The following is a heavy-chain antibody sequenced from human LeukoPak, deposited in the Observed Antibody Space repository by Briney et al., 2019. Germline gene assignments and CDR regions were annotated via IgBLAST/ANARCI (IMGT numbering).Heavy chain of an antibody. Sequence: ASVKVSCKASGYTFTSCDINWVRQATGQGLEWMGWTNPNSGNTGYEQSFQGRITLTRDISIGTAYMELSNLTSEDTAIYYCTRGSSGRRDNWGQGTLVTVSA. CDR1: GYTFTSCD. CDR3: TRGSSGRRDN. V-gene: IGHV1-8*01. J-gene: IGHJ4*02. D-gene: IGHD6-19*01. CDR2: TNPNSGNT.